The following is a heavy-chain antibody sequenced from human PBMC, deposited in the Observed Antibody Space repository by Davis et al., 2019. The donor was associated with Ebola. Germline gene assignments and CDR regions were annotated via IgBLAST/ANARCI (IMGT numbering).Heavy chain of an antibody. J-gene: IGHJ6*04. D-gene: IGHD6-19*01. CDR2: ITSSGGST. V-gene: IGHV3-23*01. CDR3: AKGGSGWPSDYSYGMGV. CDR1: GFTLSSYA. Sequence: GGSLRLSCAASGFTLSSYAMTWARQAPGKGLEWVSAITSSGGSTYYADSVKGRFTISRDNSKNTLYLQMNSLTVEDTAVYYCAKGGSGWPSDYSYGMGVWGKGTTVTVSS.